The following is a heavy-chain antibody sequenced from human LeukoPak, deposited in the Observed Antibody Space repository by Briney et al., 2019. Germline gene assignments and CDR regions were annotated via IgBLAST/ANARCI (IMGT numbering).Heavy chain of an antibody. J-gene: IGHJ4*02. D-gene: IGHD2-2*02. CDR1: RFTFSSYA. CDR3: AKDQPYCSSTSCYMGGFDY. V-gene: IGHV3-23*01. Sequence: GGSLRLSCAASRFTFSSYAMSWVRQAPGKGLEWVSAISGSGGSTYYADSVKGRFTISRDNSKNTLYPQMNSLRAEDTAVYYCAKDQPYCSSTSCYMGGFDYWGQGTLVTVSS. CDR2: ISGSGGST.